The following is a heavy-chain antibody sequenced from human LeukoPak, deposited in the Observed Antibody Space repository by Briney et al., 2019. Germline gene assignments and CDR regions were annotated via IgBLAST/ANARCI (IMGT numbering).Heavy chain of an antibody. V-gene: IGHV4-34*01. Sequence: SETLSLTCAVYGGSFSGYYWSWIRQPPGKGLEWIGEINHSGSTNYNPSLKSRVTISVDTSKNQFSLKLSSVTAADTAVYYCEREEGHDYVWGSYRPRGPFDYWGQGTLVTVSS. J-gene: IGHJ4*02. D-gene: IGHD3-16*02. CDR1: GGSFSGYY. CDR3: EREEGHDYVWGSYRPRGPFDY. CDR2: INHSGST.